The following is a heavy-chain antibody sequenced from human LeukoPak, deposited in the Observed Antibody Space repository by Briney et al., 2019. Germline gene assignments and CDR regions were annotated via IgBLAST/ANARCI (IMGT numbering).Heavy chain of an antibody. CDR3: AREGRYRYGYNEYHSYMDI. V-gene: IGHV4-59*01. CDR2: IYYSGST. J-gene: IGHJ6*03. CDR1: GGSISSYY. Sequence: PSETLSLTCTVSGGSISSYYWSWIRQPPGKGLEWIGYIYYSGSTNYSPSLKSRVTISVDTSKNQFSLKLSSVTAAETGVYYCAREGRYRYGYNEYHSYMDIWGKGTTVTVSS. D-gene: IGHD5-24*01.